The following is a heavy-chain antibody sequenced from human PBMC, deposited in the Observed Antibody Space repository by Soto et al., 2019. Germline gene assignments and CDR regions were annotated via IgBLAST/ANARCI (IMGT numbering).Heavy chain of an antibody. J-gene: IGHJ5*02. Sequence: SSETLSLTCTVSGASISGFYWSWIRKSAGKGLEWIGRIYATGTTDYNPSLKSRVMMSVDTSKKQFSLKLRSVTAADTAVYYCVRDGTKTLRDWFDPWGQGMSVTVSS. CDR2: IYATGTT. V-gene: IGHV4-4*07. CDR3: VRDGTKTLRDWFDP. CDR1: GASISGFY. D-gene: IGHD1-1*01.